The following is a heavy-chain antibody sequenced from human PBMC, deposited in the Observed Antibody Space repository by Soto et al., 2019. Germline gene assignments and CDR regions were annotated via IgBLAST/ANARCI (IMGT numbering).Heavy chain of an antibody. CDR1: LGTFSFFY. CDR3: ARMAGPWYFDL. Sequence: SLTCDVLLGTFSFFYWPWIRQPPGKELEWIGEINHSGSSNYNPPLKSRVTMSLDTSRNQFSLSLNSVTAADTAVYYCARMAGPWYFDLWGRGHLVTVSS. V-gene: IGHV4-34*01. CDR2: INHSGSS. J-gene: IGHJ2*01.